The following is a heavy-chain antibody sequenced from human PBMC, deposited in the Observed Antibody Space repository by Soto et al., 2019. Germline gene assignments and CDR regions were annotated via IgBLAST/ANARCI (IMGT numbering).Heavy chain of an antibody. Sequence: ASVKVSCKASGYTFTSYAMHWVRQAPGQRLEWMGWINAGNGNTKYSQKFQGRVTITRDTSASTAYVELSSLRSEDTAVYYCARDTATYYDFWSGYHHYGMDVWGQGTTVTVSS. V-gene: IGHV1-3*01. CDR1: GYTFTSYA. CDR2: INAGNGNT. CDR3: ARDTATYYDFWSGYHHYGMDV. D-gene: IGHD3-3*01. J-gene: IGHJ6*02.